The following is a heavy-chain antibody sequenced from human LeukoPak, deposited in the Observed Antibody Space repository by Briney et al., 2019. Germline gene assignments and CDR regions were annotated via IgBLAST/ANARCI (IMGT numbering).Heavy chain of an antibody. Sequence: GGSLRLSCAASGFTFNTYAMNWVRQAPGKGLEWVSSISSSSSYIYYADSVKGRFTISRDNAKNSLYLQMNSLRAEDTAVYYCARTIAVAGSTVDAFDIWGQGTMVTVSS. CDR1: GFTFNTYA. CDR3: ARTIAVAGSTVDAFDI. CDR2: ISSSSSYI. V-gene: IGHV3-21*01. J-gene: IGHJ3*02. D-gene: IGHD6-19*01.